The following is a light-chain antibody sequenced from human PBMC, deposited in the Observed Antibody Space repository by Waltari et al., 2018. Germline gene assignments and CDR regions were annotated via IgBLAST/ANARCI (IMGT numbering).Light chain of an antibody. CDR2: DVH. Sequence: QSALTQPASVSGSPGQSITISCTGTSSDIGAYNSVSWYQQHPRKAPKVVIYDVHNRPSGVSDRFSGYRSGNTASLTISGLQTEDEADYYCSSKTTRDTRLFGGGTKLTVL. J-gene: IGLJ3*02. V-gene: IGLV2-14*03. CDR1: SSDIGAYNS. CDR3: SSKTTRDTRL.